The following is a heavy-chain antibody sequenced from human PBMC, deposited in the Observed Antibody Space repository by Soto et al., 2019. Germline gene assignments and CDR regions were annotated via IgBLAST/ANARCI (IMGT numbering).Heavy chain of an antibody. CDR1: GYTFTSYD. CDR3: ARARRYDFWSGYYEDFDY. V-gene: IGHV1-8*01. CDR2: MNPNSGNT. J-gene: IGHJ4*02. Sequence: QVQLVQSGAEVKKPGASVKVSCKASGYTFTSYDINWVRQATGQGLEWMGWMNPNSGNTGYAQKFQGRVTMTRNTPISTAYMELSSLRSEDTAVYYCARARRYDFWSGYYEDFDYWGQGTLVTVSS. D-gene: IGHD3-3*01.